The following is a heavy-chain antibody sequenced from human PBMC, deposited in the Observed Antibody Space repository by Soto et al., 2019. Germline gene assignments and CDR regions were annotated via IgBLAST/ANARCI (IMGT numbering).Heavy chain of an antibody. CDR2: TNSDGSSV. CDR1: GFTLSDNW. J-gene: IGHJ4*02. V-gene: IGHV3-74*03. Sequence: EVQLVESGGGLVQPGGSLRLSCAASGFTLSDNWIHWVRRVPGKGLVWVSRTNSDGSSVTYADSVKGRFTLSRDNAKYTWFLQMDSLRVEGTAMYYCVRAPEQRPFDYWGQGTLVTVSS. D-gene: IGHD6-25*01. CDR3: VRAPEQRPFDY.